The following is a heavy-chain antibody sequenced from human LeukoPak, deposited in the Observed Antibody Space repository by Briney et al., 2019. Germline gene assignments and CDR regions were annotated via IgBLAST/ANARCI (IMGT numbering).Heavy chain of an antibody. V-gene: IGHV4-59*03. Sequence: SETLSLTCTVSGGSISSYYWSWIRQSPGKGLEWVGFIHHSGTTKINPSLQSRVTMSIDTSKNQLSLKLTSVTAADSALYFCATNTGSFFAWFDYWGQGILVTVSS. CDR3: ATNTGSFFAWFDY. J-gene: IGHJ4*02. D-gene: IGHD1-26*01. CDR2: IHHSGTT. CDR1: GGSISSYY.